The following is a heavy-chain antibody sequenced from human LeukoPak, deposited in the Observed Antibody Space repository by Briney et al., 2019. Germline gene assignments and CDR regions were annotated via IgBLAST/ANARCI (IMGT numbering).Heavy chain of an antibody. V-gene: IGHV1-2*02. CDR2: IYPNRGGT. CDR3: ARAYDGSGNLDY. Sequence: ASVKVSCKGSGYTFTDYYMHWVRQAPGQGLEWVGWIYPNRGGTNYAQKFQGRVTMTRDTSINTAYMELSRLRSDDTAVYYCARAYDGSGNLDYWGQGTLVTVSS. CDR1: GYTFTDYY. D-gene: IGHD3-22*01. J-gene: IGHJ4*02.